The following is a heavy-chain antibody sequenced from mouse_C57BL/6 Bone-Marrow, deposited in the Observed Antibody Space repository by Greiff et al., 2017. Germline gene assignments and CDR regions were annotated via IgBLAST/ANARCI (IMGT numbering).Heavy chain of an antibody. CDR3: ARHHYYGSSYWYFDV. V-gene: IGHV5-17*01. CDR1: GFTFSDYG. CDR2: ISSGSSTI. J-gene: IGHJ1*03. D-gene: IGHD1-1*01. Sequence: EVKLVESGGGLVKPGGSLKLSCAASGFTFSDYGMHWVRQAPEKGLEWVAYISSGSSTIYYADTVKGRFTITSDNAKHTLFLQMSSMRSESTAMYYCARHHYYGSSYWYFDVWGTGTTVTVSS.